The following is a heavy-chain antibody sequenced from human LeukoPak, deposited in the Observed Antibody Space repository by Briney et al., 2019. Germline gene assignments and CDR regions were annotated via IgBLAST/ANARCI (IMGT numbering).Heavy chain of an antibody. Sequence: ASVKVSCKASGYTFTGYYLHWVRQATGQGLEWMGWMNPNSGNTGYAQKFQGRVTITRNTSISTAYMELSSLRSEDTAVYYCARGYMVRGVIINPFDYWGQGTLVTVSS. CDR3: ARGYMVRGVIINPFDY. D-gene: IGHD3-10*01. J-gene: IGHJ4*02. CDR2: MNPNSGNT. CDR1: GYTFTGYY. V-gene: IGHV1-8*03.